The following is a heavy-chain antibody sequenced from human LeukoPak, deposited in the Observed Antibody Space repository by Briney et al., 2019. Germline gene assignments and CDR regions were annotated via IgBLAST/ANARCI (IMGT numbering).Heavy chain of an antibody. CDR2: IIPIFGTA. CDR3: ASNHHTYYDSSGYYSRLDY. V-gene: IGHV1-69*13. CDR1: GGTFSSYA. D-gene: IGHD3-22*01. Sequence: SVKVSCKASGGTFSSYAISWVRQAPGQGLEWMGGIIPIFGTANYAQKFQGRVTITADESTSTAYMELSSLRSEDTAVYYCASNHHTYYDSSGYYSRLDYWGQGNPGHRLL. J-gene: IGHJ4*02.